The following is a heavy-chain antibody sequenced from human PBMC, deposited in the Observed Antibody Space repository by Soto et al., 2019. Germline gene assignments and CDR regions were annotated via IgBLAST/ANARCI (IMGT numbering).Heavy chain of an antibody. Sequence: SLRLSCAASGFTFISYGMHWVRQAPGKGLEWVAVISYDGSNKYYADSVKGRFTISRDNSKNTLYLQMNSLRAEDTAVYYCAKSYSGFYGDYFDYWGQGTLVTVSS. J-gene: IGHJ4*02. D-gene: IGHD4-17*01. CDR2: ISYDGSNK. V-gene: IGHV3-30*18. CDR3: AKSYSGFYGDYFDY. CDR1: GFTFISYG.